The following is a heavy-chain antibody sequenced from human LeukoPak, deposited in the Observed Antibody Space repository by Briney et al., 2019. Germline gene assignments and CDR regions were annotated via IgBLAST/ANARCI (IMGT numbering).Heavy chain of an antibody. Sequence: PGGSLRLSCAASGFTFTSNWMHWVRQVSGKGLVWVSRINVDGRITTYADSVKGRFTISRDNAKNTLYLQMNSLRVEDTAVYYCARDQTKLETGPHFASWGQGTLVTVSS. D-gene: IGHD3-3*01. CDR1: GFTFTSNW. V-gene: IGHV3-74*01. J-gene: IGHJ4*02. CDR2: INVDGRIT. CDR3: ARDQTKLETGPHFAS.